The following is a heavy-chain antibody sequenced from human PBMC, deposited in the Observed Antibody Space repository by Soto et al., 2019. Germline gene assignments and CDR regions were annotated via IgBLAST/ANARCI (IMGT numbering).Heavy chain of an antibody. CDR1: GFSFSSYS. CDR3: AREGGAIYCSSTNCPFDY. D-gene: IGHD2-2*01. Sequence: GGSLRLSCAASGFSFSSYSMNWVRQAPGKGLEWVSSISSSSSDIYYADSVKGRFTISRDNAKNSLYLQMNSLRVEDTAVYYCAREGGAIYCSSTNCPFDYWGQGTLVTVSS. J-gene: IGHJ4*02. V-gene: IGHV3-21*01. CDR2: ISSSSSDI.